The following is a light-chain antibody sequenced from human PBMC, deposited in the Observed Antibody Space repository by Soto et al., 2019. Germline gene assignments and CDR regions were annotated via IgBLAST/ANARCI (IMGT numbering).Light chain of an antibody. Sequence: DIQMTQSPSSLSASVGDRVTITCRASQSISSYLNWYQLKPGKAPNLLIYAASSLQGGVPSRFSGSGSGSDFTLTISSLQPEDFATYYCQQSYSTPPTFGQGTNLEIK. V-gene: IGKV1-39*01. J-gene: IGKJ2*01. CDR1: QSISSY. CDR2: AAS. CDR3: QQSYSTPPT.